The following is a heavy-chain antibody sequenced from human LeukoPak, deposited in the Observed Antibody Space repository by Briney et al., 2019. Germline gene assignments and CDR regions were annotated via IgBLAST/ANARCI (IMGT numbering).Heavy chain of an antibody. CDR3: ARHCSTITCYLDWFDP. CDR2: ISSSSTI. V-gene: IGHV3-48*01. D-gene: IGHD2-2*01. CDR1: GFTFSSYS. J-gene: IGHJ5*02. Sequence: GGSLRLSCAASGFTFSSYSMNWVRQAPGKGLEWVSYISSSSTIYYADSVKGRFTIFRDNAKNSLYLQMDSLRAEDTAVYYCARHCSTITCYLDWFDPWGQGTLVTVSS.